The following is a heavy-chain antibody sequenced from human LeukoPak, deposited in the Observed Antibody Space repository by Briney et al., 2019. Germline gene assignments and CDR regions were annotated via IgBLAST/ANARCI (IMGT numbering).Heavy chain of an antibody. CDR3: ARQLTPYYFDY. J-gene: IGHJ4*02. CDR2: INSGGST. CDR1: GFPVSINY. D-gene: IGHD6-13*01. V-gene: IGHV3-53*01. Sequence: GGSLRLSCAASGFPVSINYMSWVRRAPGKGLEWVSDINSGGSTYYAESVKRLITISEDNTKNTLYLKMNSLRAEAAAEYYCARQLTPYYFDYWGQGTLVTVSS.